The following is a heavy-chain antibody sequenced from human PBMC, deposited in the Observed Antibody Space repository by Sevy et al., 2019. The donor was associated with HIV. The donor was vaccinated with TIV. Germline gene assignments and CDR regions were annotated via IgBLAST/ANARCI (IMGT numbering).Heavy chain of an antibody. D-gene: IGHD3-3*01. J-gene: IGHJ5*02. V-gene: IGHV4-59*13. CDR1: GGSMRNFY. CDR3: ARSGFLEWAGSTRGPRNWFDP. CDR2: IYYSGST. Sequence: SETLSLTCSVSGGSMRNFYWSWIRQPPGKGLEWIGNIYYSGSTNYNPSLKGRVTMSVDTSKNQFSLKLSSVTVADTAVYYCARSGFLEWAGSTRGPRNWFDPWGQGTLVTVSS.